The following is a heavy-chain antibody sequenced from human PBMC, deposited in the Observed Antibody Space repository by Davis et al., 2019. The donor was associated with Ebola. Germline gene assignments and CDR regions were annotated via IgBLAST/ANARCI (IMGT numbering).Heavy chain of an antibody. CDR3: ARVNPREIYYMDV. CDR2: INHSGST. J-gene: IGHJ6*03. CDR1: GGSFSGYY. Sequence: PSETLSLTCAVYGGSFSGYYWSWIRQPPGKGLEWIGEINHSGSTNYNPSLKSRVTISVDTSKNQFSLKLSSVTAADTAVYYCARVNPREIYYMDVWGKGTTVTVSS. V-gene: IGHV4-34*01. D-gene: IGHD5-24*01.